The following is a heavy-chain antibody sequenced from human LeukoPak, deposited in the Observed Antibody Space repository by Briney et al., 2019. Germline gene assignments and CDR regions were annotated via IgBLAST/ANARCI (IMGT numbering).Heavy chain of an antibody. CDR3: ARVDGLRLRFLEWLPHDGRFGYYYYYHMDV. CDR1: GGSISSYY. CDR2: IYYSGST. V-gene: IGHV4-59*08. Sequence: SETLSLTCTVSGGSISSYYWSWIRQPPGKGLEWIGYIYYSGSTNYNPSLKSRVTIPVDTSKNQFSLKLSSVTAADTAVYYCARVDGLRLRFLEWLPHDGRFGYYYYYHMDVWGKGTTVTVSS. J-gene: IGHJ6*03. D-gene: IGHD3-3*01.